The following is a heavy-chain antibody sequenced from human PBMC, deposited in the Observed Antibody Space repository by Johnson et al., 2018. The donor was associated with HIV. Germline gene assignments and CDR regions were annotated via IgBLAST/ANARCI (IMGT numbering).Heavy chain of an antibody. CDR3: ARASNSGYDQAFDI. Sequence: VQLVESGGGLIQPGGSLRLSCAASGFTVSSNYMSWVRQAPGKGLEWVSVIYSGGSTYYADSVKGRFTISRDNSKNTLYLQMNSLRAEDTAVYYCARASNSGYDQAFDIWGQWTMVTVSS. CDR1: GFTVSSNY. D-gene: IGHD5-12*01. J-gene: IGHJ3*02. V-gene: IGHV3-53*01. CDR2: IYSGGST.